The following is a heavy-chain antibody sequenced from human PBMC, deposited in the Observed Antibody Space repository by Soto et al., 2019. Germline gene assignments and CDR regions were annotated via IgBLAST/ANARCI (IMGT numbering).Heavy chain of an antibody. V-gene: IGHV3-30*03. CDR3: VSDRGYGHASVPYS. CDR2: ISYDGGLQ. CDR1: GFTFTSYG. Sequence: QAPLVESGGGVVQPGRSLRLSCAASGFTFTSYGMHWVRQAPGTRLEWVAVISYDGGLQHYADSVKGRFTISRDNSKNMVLLQMNSLRAVDTAVYYCVSDRGYGHASVPYSWGQGTLVSVSS. J-gene: IGHJ4*02. D-gene: IGHD5-18*01.